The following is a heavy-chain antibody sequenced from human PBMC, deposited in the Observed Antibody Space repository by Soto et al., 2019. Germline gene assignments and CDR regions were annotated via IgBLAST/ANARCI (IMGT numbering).Heavy chain of an antibody. Sequence: ASVKVSCKASGYTFTSYGISWVRQAPGQGLEWMGWISAYNGNTNYAQKLQGRVTMTTDTSTSTAYMELRSLRSDDTAVYYCARDLGVLLWFGELFVFGWRFGYYGMDVWGQGTTVTVSS. CDR3: ARDLGVLLWFGELFVFGWRFGYYGMDV. V-gene: IGHV1-18*01. J-gene: IGHJ6*02. D-gene: IGHD3-10*01. CDR2: ISAYNGNT. CDR1: GYTFTSYG.